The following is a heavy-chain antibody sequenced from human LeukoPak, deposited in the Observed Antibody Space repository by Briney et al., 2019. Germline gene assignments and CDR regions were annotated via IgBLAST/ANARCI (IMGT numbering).Heavy chain of an antibody. Sequence: GGSLRLSCSASGFTFSNYWMSWVRQAPGKGLEWVANIKDDGSKEYYVGSVMGRFTISRDNAKNSLYLEMNSLRVDDTAFYYCARATPSAYWYFDLWGPGTLVTVSS. J-gene: IGHJ2*01. CDR3: ARATPSAYWYFDL. V-gene: IGHV3-7*01. CDR1: GFTFSNYW. D-gene: IGHD6-25*01. CDR2: IKDDGSKE.